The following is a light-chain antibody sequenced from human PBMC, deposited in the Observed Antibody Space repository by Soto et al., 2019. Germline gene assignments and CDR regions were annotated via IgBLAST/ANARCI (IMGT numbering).Light chain of an antibody. Sequence: EIVLTQSPGTLSLSPGERATLSCRASQSVSSSYLAWYQQKPGQAPRLLIYGASSRATGIPDRFSGSGSGTDFTITISRLEHKDFAVYYCQQYGSSPYTFGQGTKLEIK. J-gene: IGKJ2*01. CDR3: QQYGSSPYT. V-gene: IGKV3-20*01. CDR1: QSVSSSY. CDR2: GAS.